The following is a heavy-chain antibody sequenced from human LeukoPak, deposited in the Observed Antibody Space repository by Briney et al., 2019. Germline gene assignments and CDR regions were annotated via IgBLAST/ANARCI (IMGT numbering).Heavy chain of an antibody. CDR3: ARGGISWYYFDY. CDR1: GFTFSSHS. Sequence: PGGSLRLSCAASGFTFSSHSMHWVRQAPGKGLEWVAVISYDGNNKYYADSVKGRFTISGDNSKTTLYLQMNSLRAEDTAVYFCARGGISWYYFDYWGQGTLVTVSS. CDR2: ISYDGNNK. V-gene: IGHV3-30*03. D-gene: IGHD6-13*01. J-gene: IGHJ4*02.